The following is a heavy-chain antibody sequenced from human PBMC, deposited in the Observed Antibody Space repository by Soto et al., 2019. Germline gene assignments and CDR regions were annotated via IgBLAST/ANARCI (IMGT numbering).Heavy chain of an antibody. J-gene: IGHJ3*02. CDR2: ISTSTSYI. CDR1: GFTFSSYG. D-gene: IGHD2-15*01. CDR3: ARLYCRGGSCYSGDAFDI. V-gene: IGHV3-21*01. Sequence: GGSLRLSCAASGFTFSSYGMNWVRQAPGKGLEWVSSISTSTSYIYYADSVKGRFTISRDNAKNSVYLQMNSLRAEDTAVYYCARLYCRGGSCYSGDAFDIWVQATMFSV.